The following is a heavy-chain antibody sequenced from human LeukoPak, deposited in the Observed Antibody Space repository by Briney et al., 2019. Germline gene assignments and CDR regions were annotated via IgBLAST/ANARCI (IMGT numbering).Heavy chain of an antibody. CDR1: GYSFTTYW. D-gene: IGHD6-25*01. Sequence: GESLKISCKGSGYSFTTYWISWVRQMPGKGLEWMGRIDPTDSYTNYSPSFQGNVTMSADRSISTAYLQWSSLKASDTALYYWARQAVDYYYGMDVWGQGTTVTVSS. CDR2: IDPTDSYT. V-gene: IGHV5-10-1*01. J-gene: IGHJ6*02. CDR3: ARQAVDYYYGMDV.